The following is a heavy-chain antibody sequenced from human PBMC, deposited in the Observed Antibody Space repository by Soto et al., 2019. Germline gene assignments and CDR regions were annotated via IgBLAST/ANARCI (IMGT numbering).Heavy chain of an antibody. Sequence: PGGSLRLSCAASGFTFSSYGMHWVRQAPGKGLEWVAVISYDGSNKYYADSVKGRFTISRDNSKNTLYLQMNSLRAEDTAVYYCAKEGRITMVRGVIITPYYYYGMDVWGQGTTVTVSS. J-gene: IGHJ6*02. CDR2: ISYDGSNK. D-gene: IGHD3-10*01. V-gene: IGHV3-30*18. CDR3: AKEGRITMVRGVIITPYYYYGMDV. CDR1: GFTFSSYG.